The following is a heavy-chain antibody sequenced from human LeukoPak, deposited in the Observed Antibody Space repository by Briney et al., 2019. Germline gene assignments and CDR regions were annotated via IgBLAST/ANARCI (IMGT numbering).Heavy chain of an antibody. Sequence: QPGGSLRLSCAASGFTFSSYAMSWVRQAPGKGLEWVSAISGSGGSTYYADSVKGRFTISRDNSKNTLYLQMNSLRAEDTAVYYCEGYSVVGESYFDYWGQGTLVTVSS. CDR2: ISGSGGST. D-gene: IGHD3-10*01. J-gene: IGHJ4*02. CDR3: EGYSVVGESYFDY. V-gene: IGHV3-23*01. CDR1: GFTFSSYA.